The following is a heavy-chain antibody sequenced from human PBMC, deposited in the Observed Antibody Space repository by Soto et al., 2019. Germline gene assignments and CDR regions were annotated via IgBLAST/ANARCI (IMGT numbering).Heavy chain of an antibody. CDR2: IYYSGST. D-gene: IGHD3-10*01. CDR3: ARQDNYYGSGSYYPVIYFDY. V-gene: IGHV4-39*01. Sequence: SETLSLTCTVSGGSISSSSYYWGWIRQPPGKGLEWIGSIYYSGSTYYNPSLKSRVTISVDTSKNQFSLKLSSVPAADTAVYYCARQDNYYGSGSYYPVIYFDYWGQGTLVTVSS. J-gene: IGHJ4*02. CDR1: GGSISSSSYY.